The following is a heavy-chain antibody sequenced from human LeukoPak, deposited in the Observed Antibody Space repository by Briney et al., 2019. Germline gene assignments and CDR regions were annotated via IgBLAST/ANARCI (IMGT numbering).Heavy chain of an antibody. CDR2: ISSSGNAK. J-gene: IGHJ4*02. CDR3: ARRFDR. Sequence: GGSLRLSCAASGFTISNYEMNWVRQAPGKGLEWVSYISSSGNAKNYAESVKGRFTISRDNAENSLYLQMNSLRGEDTAVYYCARRFDRWGQGTLVTVSS. V-gene: IGHV3-48*03. D-gene: IGHD3-16*01. CDR1: GFTISNYE.